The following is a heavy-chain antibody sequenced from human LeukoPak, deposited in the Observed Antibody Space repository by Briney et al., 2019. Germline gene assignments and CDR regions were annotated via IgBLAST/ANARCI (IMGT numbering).Heavy chain of an antibody. V-gene: IGHV3-74*03. D-gene: IGHD3-10*01. Sequence: GSLRLSCAASGFTFSSYWMHWVRQVPGKGLVWVARINTYGTSTTYGDSVEGRFTISRDNAKNTLYLEMNSLRDDDTAVYYCAGSESNYRFDPWGQGTLVTVSS. CDR2: INTYGTST. CDR1: GFTFSSYW. J-gene: IGHJ5*02. CDR3: AGSESNYRFDP.